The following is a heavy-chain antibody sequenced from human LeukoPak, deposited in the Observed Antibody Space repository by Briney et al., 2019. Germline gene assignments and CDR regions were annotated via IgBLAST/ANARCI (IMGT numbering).Heavy chain of an antibody. CDR3: ARVQLVDYYYYSYMDV. Sequence: GRSPRLSCAASGFTFSSYAMHWVRQAPGKGLEWVSGINWNGGSTGYADSVKGRFTISRDNAKNSLYLQMNSLRAEDTALYYCARVQLVDYYYYSYMDVWGKGTTVTVSS. V-gene: IGHV3-20*04. J-gene: IGHJ6*03. D-gene: IGHD6-6*01. CDR1: GFTFSSYA. CDR2: INWNGGST.